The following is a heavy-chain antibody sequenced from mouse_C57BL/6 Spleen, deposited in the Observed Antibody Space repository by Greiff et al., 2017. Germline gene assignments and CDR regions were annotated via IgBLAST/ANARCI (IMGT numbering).Heavy chain of an antibody. CDR3: ARFDDYYAMDY. V-gene: IGHV1-53*01. J-gene: IGHJ4*01. CDR1: GYTFTSYW. CDR2: INPSNGGT. Sequence: QVQLKESGTELVKPGASVKLSCKASGYTFTSYWMHWVKQRPGQGLEWIGNINPSNGGTNYNEKFKSKATLTVDKSSSTAYMQLSSLTSEDSAVYYCARFDDYYAMDYWGQGTSVTVSS.